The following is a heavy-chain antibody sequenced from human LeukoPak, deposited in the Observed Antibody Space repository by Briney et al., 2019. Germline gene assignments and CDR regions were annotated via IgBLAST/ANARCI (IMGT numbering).Heavy chain of an antibody. J-gene: IGHJ4*02. CDR2: ISAYNGNT. CDR3: ARDKTLYDFWSGYYLDY. CDR1: GYTFTSYG. D-gene: IGHD3-3*01. Sequence: ASVKVSRKASGYTFTSYGISWVRQAPGQGLEWMGWISAYNGNTNYAQKLQGRVTMTTDTSTSTAYMELRSLRSDDTAVYYCARDKTLYDFWSGYYLDYWGQGTLVTVSS. V-gene: IGHV1-18*01.